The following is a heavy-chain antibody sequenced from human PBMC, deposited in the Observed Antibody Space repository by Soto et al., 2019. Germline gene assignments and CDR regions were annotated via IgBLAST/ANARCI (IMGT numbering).Heavy chain of an antibody. CDR3: AVGSCSSTSCYTRHFDY. Sequence: SETLSLTCAVSGGSISSSNWWRWVRQPPGKGLEWIGEIYHSGSTNYNPSLKSRVTISVDKSKNQFSLKLSSVTAADTAVYYCAVGSCSSTSCYTRHFDYWGQGTLVTVSS. CDR1: GGSISSSNW. CDR2: IYHSGST. J-gene: IGHJ4*02. D-gene: IGHD2-2*02. V-gene: IGHV4-4*02.